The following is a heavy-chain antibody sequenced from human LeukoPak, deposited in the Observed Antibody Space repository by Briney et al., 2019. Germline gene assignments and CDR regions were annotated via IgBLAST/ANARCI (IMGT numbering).Heavy chain of an antibody. J-gene: IGHJ3*02. CDR3: ARVFTYYYDSSGYPDAFDT. Sequence: PGGSLRLSCAASGFTFSDYYMSWIRQAPGKGLEWVSYISSSGSTIYYADSVKGRFTISRDNAKNSLYLQMNSLRAEDTAVYYCARVFTYYYDSSGYPDAFDTWGQGTMVTVSS. CDR1: GFTFSDYY. V-gene: IGHV3-11*01. CDR2: ISSSGSTI. D-gene: IGHD3-22*01.